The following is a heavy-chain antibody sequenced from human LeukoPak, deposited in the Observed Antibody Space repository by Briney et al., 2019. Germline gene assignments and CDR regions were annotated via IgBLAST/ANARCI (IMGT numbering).Heavy chain of an antibody. CDR1: GFTFSSYA. J-gene: IGHJ4*02. CDR2: ISSNGGST. CDR3: ARDGAPADY. V-gene: IGHV3-64*01. Sequence: GGSLRLSCAASGFTFSSYAMPSVRPAPGKGLEYVSAISSNGGSTYYANSVKGRFTISRDNSKNTLYLQMGSLRAEDMAVYYCARDGAPADYWGQGTLVTVSS.